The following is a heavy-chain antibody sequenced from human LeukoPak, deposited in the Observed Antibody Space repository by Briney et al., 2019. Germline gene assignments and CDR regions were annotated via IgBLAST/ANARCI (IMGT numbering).Heavy chain of an antibody. D-gene: IGHD6-19*01. CDR1: GLPFSNYD. V-gene: IGHV3-48*03. CDR3: AREGYRSAGAYFDN. J-gene: IGHJ4*02. CDR2: VSRSGSAI. Sequence: GGALRLFSATSGLPFSNYDMNWVRQAPREGMEWVSFVSRSGSAIYYADSVKGRFTTSTNNNKNSLYLQINSLRAEDTAVSYCAREGYRSAGAYFDNWGQGTLVTVS.